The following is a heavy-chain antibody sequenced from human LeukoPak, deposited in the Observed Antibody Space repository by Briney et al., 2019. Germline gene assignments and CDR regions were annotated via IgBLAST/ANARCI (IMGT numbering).Heavy chain of an antibody. CDR3: ARGRRRDDYGDYLFDS. J-gene: IGHJ4*02. D-gene: IGHD4-17*01. CDR2: INPNSGAT. CDR1: GYTFTGYY. V-gene: IGHV1-2*02. Sequence: ASVKVPCKASGYTFTGYYMHWVRQAPGQGLEWMGWINPNSGATNYAQKFQGRVTMTRDTSISTAYMELSRLRSDDTAVYDCARGRRRDDYGDYLFDSWGQGTLVTVSS.